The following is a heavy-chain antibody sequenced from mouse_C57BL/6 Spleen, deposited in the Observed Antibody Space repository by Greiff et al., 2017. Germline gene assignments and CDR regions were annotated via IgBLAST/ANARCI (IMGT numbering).Heavy chain of an antibody. CDR1: GYTFTSYW. CDR3: AREDGYYARYAMDY. Sequence: VQLQQPGAELVKPGASVKLSCKASGYTFTSYWMHWVKQRPGQGLAWIGMIHPNSGSTNYNEKFKSKATLTVAKSSSTAYMQLSSLTSEDSAVYYCAREDGYYARYAMDYWGQGTSVTVSS. CDR2: IHPNSGST. J-gene: IGHJ4*01. V-gene: IGHV1-64*01. D-gene: IGHD2-3*01.